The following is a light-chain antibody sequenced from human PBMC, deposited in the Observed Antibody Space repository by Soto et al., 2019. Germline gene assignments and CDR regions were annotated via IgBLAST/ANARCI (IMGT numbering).Light chain of an antibody. Sequence: EIVLTQSPATLSLSPGERATLSCRASQSVSSYLAWYQQKPGQAPRLLIYDASNRATGTPARFSGSGSGTDFTLTISSLEPEDFAVYYCQQYQTLWTFGQGTKVDIK. CDR3: QQYQTLWT. CDR1: QSVSSY. CDR2: DAS. J-gene: IGKJ1*01. V-gene: IGKV3-11*01.